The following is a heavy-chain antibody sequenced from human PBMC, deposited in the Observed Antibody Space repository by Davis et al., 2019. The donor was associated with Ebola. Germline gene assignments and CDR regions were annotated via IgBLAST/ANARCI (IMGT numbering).Heavy chain of an antibody. J-gene: IGHJ6*02. V-gene: IGHV1-69*06. CDR1: GGTFSSYA. CDR2: IIPIFGTA. Sequence: SVKVSCKASGGTFSSYAISWVRQAPGQGLEWMGGIIPIFGTANYAQKFQGRVTITADKSTSTAYMELSSLRSEDTAVCYCARLREYCSGGSCYGYYGMDVWGQGTTVTVSS. CDR3: ARLREYCSGGSCYGYYGMDV. D-gene: IGHD2-15*01.